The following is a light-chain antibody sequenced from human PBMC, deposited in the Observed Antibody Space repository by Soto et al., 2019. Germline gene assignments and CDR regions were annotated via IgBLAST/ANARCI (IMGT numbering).Light chain of an antibody. J-gene: IGLJ1*01. CDR1: SSDVGGYSY. Sequence: QSALTQPASVSGSPGQSITISCTGTSSDVGGYSYVSWYQHHPGKAPKLMIYDVSNRPSGVSNRFSGSKSGNTASLTISGLRAEDEAHYYCCSYARSSPYVFGTGTKVTVL. V-gene: IGLV2-14*03. CDR2: DVS. CDR3: CSYARSSPYV.